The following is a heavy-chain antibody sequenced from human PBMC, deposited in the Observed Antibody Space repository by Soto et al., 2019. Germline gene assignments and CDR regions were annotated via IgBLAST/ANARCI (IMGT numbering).Heavy chain of an antibody. J-gene: IGHJ6*02. CDR2: IIPILGVA. CDR1: GGTFSSYT. V-gene: IGHV1-69*02. D-gene: IGHD3-10*01. Sequence: SVKVSCKASGGTFSSYTISWVRQAPGQGLEWMGRIIPILGVANYAHKFQGRVTITADKSTSTAYMELSSLRSEDTAMYYCARRPYGSGHYYYYGMDVWGQGTTVTVSS. CDR3: ARRPYGSGHYYYYGMDV.